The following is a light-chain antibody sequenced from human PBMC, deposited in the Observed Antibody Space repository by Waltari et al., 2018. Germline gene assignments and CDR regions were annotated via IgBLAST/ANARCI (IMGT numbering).Light chain of an antibody. Sequence: DIQMTQSPSTPSASVGDRVTITCRASQSISSWLAWYQQKPGKAPKLLIYKASSLESGVPSRFSRSGSGTEVTLAISSLQPDDFATYYCQQYNRYTWTFGQGTKVEIK. CDR1: QSISSW. V-gene: IGKV1-5*03. J-gene: IGKJ1*01. CDR3: QQYNRYTWT. CDR2: KAS.